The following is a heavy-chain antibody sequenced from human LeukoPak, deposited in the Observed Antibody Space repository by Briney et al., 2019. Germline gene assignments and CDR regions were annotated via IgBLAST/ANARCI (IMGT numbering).Heavy chain of an antibody. Sequence: TLSLTCTVSGGSISSGGYYWSWIRQHPGKGLEWIGYIYYSGSTYYNPSLKSRVTISVDTSKNQFSLKLSSVTAADTAVYYCARGHNSGASNWFDPWGQGTLVTVSS. CDR1: GGSISSGGYY. CDR3: ARGHNSGASNWFDP. V-gene: IGHV4-31*03. J-gene: IGHJ5*02. D-gene: IGHD4-23*01. CDR2: IYYSGST.